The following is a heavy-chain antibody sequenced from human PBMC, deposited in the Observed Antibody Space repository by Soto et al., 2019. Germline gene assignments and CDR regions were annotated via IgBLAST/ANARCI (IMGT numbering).Heavy chain of an antibody. Sequence: QVQLVQSGAEVKKPGASVKVSCKASGYTFTSYYMHWVRQAPGQGLEWMGIINPSGGSTTYAQKFQGRVTMTRDTSTSTVYMELSSLRYEDTAVYYCAREGGGYYVYWGQGTLVTVSS. CDR2: INPSGGST. CDR1: GYTFTSYY. CDR3: AREGGGYYVY. J-gene: IGHJ4*02. V-gene: IGHV1-46*01. D-gene: IGHD3-3*01.